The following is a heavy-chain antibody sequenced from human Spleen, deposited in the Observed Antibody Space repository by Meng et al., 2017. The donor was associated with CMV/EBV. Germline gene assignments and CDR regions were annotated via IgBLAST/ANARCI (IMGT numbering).Heavy chain of an antibody. CDR1: GFTFSSYS. D-gene: IGHD4-17*01. V-gene: IGHV3-20*04. CDR3: AKEDSVKEAFDI. Sequence: GESLKISCAASGFTFSSYSMNWVRQAPGKGLEWVSGINWNGGSTGYADSVKGRFTISRDNAKNSLYLQMNSLTAEDTALYYCAKEDSVKEAFDIWGQGTMVTVSS. CDR2: INWNGGST. J-gene: IGHJ3*02.